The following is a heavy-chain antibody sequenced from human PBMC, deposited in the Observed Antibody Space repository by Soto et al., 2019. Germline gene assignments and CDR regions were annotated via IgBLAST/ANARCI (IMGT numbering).Heavy chain of an antibody. CDR3: ARYRREAVAGYTLDN. Sequence: PSETLSLTCTVSGGSISSNYRTWIRQPPGKGLEWIGYVYSSGSTNYNPSLKSRVTISEDTSKSQFSLKVNSMTAADTAVYYCARYRREAVAGYTLDNWGQGILVTVSS. CDR1: GGSISSNY. D-gene: IGHD6-13*01. V-gene: IGHV4-59*01. J-gene: IGHJ4*02. CDR2: VYSSGST.